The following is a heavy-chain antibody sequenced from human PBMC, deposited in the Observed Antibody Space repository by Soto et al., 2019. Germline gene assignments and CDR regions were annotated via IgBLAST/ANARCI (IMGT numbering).Heavy chain of an antibody. J-gene: IGHJ5*02. D-gene: IGHD3-3*01. Sequence: PSETLSLTCAVYGGSFSGYYWSWIRQPPGKGLEWIGEINHSGSTNYNPSLKSRVTISVDTSKNQFSLKLSSVTAADTAVYYCARGPPIIWSWFDPWGQGTLVTVSS. V-gene: IGHV4-34*01. CDR2: INHSGST. CDR3: ARGPPIIWSWFDP. CDR1: GGSFSGYY.